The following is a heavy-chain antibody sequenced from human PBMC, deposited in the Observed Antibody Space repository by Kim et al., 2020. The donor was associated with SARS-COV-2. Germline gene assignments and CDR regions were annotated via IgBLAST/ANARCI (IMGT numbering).Heavy chain of an antibody. CDR3: ARELAATTLDY. Sequence: ANYAQKFQGRVTITADESTSTAYMELSSLRSEDTAVYYCARELAATTLDYWGQGTLVTVSS. D-gene: IGHD2-15*01. CDR2: A. J-gene: IGHJ4*02. V-gene: IGHV1-69*01.